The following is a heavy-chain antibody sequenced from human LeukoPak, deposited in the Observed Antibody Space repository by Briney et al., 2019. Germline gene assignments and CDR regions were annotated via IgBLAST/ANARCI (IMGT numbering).Heavy chain of an antibody. D-gene: IGHD7-27*01. J-gene: IGHJ6*03. CDR3: ARLSNWGSYYFYMDV. Sequence: PSETLSLTCAVYGGSFSGYYWSWIRQPAGKALEWIGHIYTSGSTNYNPSLKSRVTISVDTSKNQFSLKLTSVTAADTAVYYCARLSNWGSYYFYMDVWGKGTTVTISS. CDR1: GGSFSGYY. V-gene: IGHV4-59*10. CDR2: IYTSGST.